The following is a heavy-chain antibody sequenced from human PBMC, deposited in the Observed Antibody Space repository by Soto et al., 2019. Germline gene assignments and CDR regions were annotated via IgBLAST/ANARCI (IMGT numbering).Heavy chain of an antibody. Sequence: SVKGRFTISRDNSKNMMYLQMNSLRAEDMAVYYCARESSSSAELNFDSWGQGTLVTVSS. D-gene: IGHD6-13*01. J-gene: IGHJ4*02. V-gene: IGHV3-30*01. CDR3: ARESSSSAELNFDS.